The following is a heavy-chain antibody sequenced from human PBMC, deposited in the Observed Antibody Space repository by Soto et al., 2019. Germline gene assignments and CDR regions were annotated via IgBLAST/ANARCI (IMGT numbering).Heavy chain of an antibody. CDR3: ARGLQSSGWYSYYYAMDV. D-gene: IGHD6-19*01. V-gene: IGHV3-48*03. J-gene: IGHJ6*02. CDR1: AFIFSDYE. CDR2: INNRGLVI. Sequence: PGGSLRLSCAASAFIFSDYEMNWVRQAPGKGLEWISYINNRGLVIKYADSVRGRFTISRDNAKNSLYLQMNSLRADDTAVYYCARGLQSSGWYSYYYAMDVWGQGTTVTVS.